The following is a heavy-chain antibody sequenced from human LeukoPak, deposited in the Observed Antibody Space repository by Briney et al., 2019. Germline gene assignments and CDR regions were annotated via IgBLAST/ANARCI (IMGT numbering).Heavy chain of an antibody. CDR1: GYTFTGYY. V-gene: IGHV1-2*06. CDR2: INPNSGGT. J-gene: IGHJ6*02. CDR3: ARDTDSSGWLYYYYGMDV. Sequence: ASVTVSCKASGYTFTGYYMHWVRQAPGQGLEWMGRINPNSGGTNYAQKFQGRVTMTRDTSISTAYMELSRLRSDDTAVYYCARDTDSSGWLYYYYGMDVWGQGTTVTVSS. D-gene: IGHD6-19*01.